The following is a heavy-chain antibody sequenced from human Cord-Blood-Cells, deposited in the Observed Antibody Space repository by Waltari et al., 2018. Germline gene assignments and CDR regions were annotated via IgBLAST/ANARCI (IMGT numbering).Heavy chain of an antibody. CDR3: ARVGWIEGYYYYGMDV. V-gene: IGHV3-53*01. CDR2: IYSGGST. J-gene: IGHJ6*02. Sequence: EVQLVESGGGLIQPGGSLSRSCAASGFTVSSNYMRWVRQAPGKGLEWVSVIYSGGSTYYADSVEGRFTISRDNSKNTLYLQMNSLRAEDTAVYYCARVGWIEGYYYYGMDVWGQGTTVTVSS. D-gene: IGHD5-12*01. CDR1: GFTVSSNY.